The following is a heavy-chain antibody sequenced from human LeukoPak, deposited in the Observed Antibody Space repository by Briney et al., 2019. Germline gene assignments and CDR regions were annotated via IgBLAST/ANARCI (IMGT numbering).Heavy chain of an antibody. Sequence: GGSLRLSCAASGFTFSSYWMSWVRQAPGKGLEWVANIKQDGSEKYYVDSVKGRFTISRDNAKNSLYLQMNSLRAEDTAVYYCARVSGSYSSGWYDCPDYWGRGTLVTVSS. V-gene: IGHV3-7*01. CDR3: ARVSGSYSSGWYDCPDY. J-gene: IGHJ4*02. CDR1: GFTFSSYW. CDR2: IKQDGSEK. D-gene: IGHD6-19*01.